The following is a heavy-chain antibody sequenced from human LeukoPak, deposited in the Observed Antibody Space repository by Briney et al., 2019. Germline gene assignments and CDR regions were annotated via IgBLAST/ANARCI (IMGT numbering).Heavy chain of an antibody. Sequence: GGSLRLSCAASGFTFSSYSMNWVRQAPGKGLEWVAVIQNDASTENFADSVKGRFTISRDNSKNTVFLQMNSLRVEDTAVYYCARELSQIVWGGLDYGGQGTLVSVSS. CDR1: GFTFSSYS. J-gene: IGHJ4*02. D-gene: IGHD2-21*01. CDR2: IQNDASTE. CDR3: ARELSQIVWGGLDY. V-gene: IGHV3-30*03.